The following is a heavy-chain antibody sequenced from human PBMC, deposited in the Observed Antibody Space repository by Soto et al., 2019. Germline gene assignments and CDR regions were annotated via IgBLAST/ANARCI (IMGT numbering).Heavy chain of an antibody. Sequence: GGSLRLSFSVFGFNFSNYYKHWVRQAPGKGLQYVSSVSSSGGVTYYADSVKGRFTISRDNSKNTLYLQMSSLRVEDTAVYYCVKDRYIDYWGQGTLVTVSS. CDR2: VSSSGGVT. J-gene: IGHJ4*02. CDR1: GFNFSNYY. V-gene: IGHV3-64D*06. CDR3: VKDRYIDY.